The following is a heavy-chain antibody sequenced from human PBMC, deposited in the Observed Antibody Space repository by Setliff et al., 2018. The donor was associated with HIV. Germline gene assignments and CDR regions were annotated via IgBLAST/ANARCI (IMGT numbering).Heavy chain of an antibody. CDR3: ARGLSYGSGSYCKY. D-gene: IGHD3-10*01. Sequence: ASVKVSCKASGYIFTKFGISWVRQAPGQGLEWLGWISPYSSNTNYAQKFQGRVTMTTETPTSTVHMELRNLTSDDTALYYCARGLSYGSGSYCKYWGQGTLVTVSS. CDR1: GYIFTKFG. CDR2: ISPYSSNT. J-gene: IGHJ4*02. V-gene: IGHV1-18*04.